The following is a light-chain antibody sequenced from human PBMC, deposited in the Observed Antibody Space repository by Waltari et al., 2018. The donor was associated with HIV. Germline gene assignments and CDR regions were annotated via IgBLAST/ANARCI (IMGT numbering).Light chain of an antibody. CDR2: KVS. V-gene: IGKV2-30*01. J-gene: IGKJ3*01. CDR1: RSVLYDDGNTY. CDR3: MQGASWLT. Sequence: DIVMTQSPLSLSVTLGQPASISCRSSRSVLYDDGNTYLTWFHQRPGQPPRRLIYKVSRRDSGVPDRFSGSGSDTDFALKITRVEAEDVGVYYCMQGASWLTFGPGTKVDIK.